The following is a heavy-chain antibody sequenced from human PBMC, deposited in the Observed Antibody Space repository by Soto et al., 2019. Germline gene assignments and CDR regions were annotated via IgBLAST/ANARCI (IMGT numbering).Heavy chain of an antibody. CDR1: WVTSVNYA. J-gene: IGHJ5*02. V-gene: IGHV3-23*01. CDR2: FRSGGDDDTT. Sequence: LSSRVSWVTSVNYAMSWIRPTTRKGLEWVSGFRSGGDDDTTYYADSVRGRFTISRDNSKNTLFLQMNRLRAEDTVIYYCAKKDNFRACSQFFEYRGKRSLDP. CDR3: AKKDNFRACSQFFEYRGKRSLDP. D-gene: IGHD1-1*01.